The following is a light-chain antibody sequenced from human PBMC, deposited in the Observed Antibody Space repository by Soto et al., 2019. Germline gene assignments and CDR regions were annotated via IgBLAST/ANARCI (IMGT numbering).Light chain of an antibody. Sequence: QSALTQPASVSGSPGQSITISCTGTSSDVGGYNHVSWYQQHPGKAPKLMIYDVSNRPSGVSNRFSGSKSGNTASLTISGPQAEDEADYYCSSYTSIVVFGGGTKLTVL. CDR1: SSDVGGYNH. J-gene: IGLJ2*01. CDR2: DVS. V-gene: IGLV2-14*01. CDR3: SSYTSIVV.